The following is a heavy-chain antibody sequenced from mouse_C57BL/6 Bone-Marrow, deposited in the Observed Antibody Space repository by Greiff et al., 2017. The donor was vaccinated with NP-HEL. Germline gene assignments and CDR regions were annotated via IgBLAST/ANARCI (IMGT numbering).Heavy chain of an antibody. CDR2: IYPRSGNT. D-gene: IGHD2-3*01. Sequence: QVHVKQSGAELARPGASVKLSCKASGYTFTSYGISWVKQRTGQGLEWIGGIYPRSGNTYYNDQFKGKATLTADKSSSTAYMELRSLTSEDSAVYFCARREGGYSAWFAYWGQGTLVTVSA. CDR3: ARREGGYSAWFAY. V-gene: IGHV1-81*01. J-gene: IGHJ3*01. CDR1: GYTFTSYG.